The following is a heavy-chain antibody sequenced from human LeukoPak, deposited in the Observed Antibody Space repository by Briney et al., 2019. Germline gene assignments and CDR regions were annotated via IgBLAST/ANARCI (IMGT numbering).Heavy chain of an antibody. CDR2: ILYSGTT. D-gene: IGHD3-16*02. CDR3: ARRVKVPTLDY. Sequence: PSETLSLTCTVSGGSISSSSFYWGWLRQPPGKGLEWIGSILYSGTTFYNPSLKSRVTISVDTSKNQFSLKLSSVTAADTAVYYCARRVKVPTLDYWGQGALVTVSS. J-gene: IGHJ4*02. CDR1: GGSISSSSFY. V-gene: IGHV4-39*01.